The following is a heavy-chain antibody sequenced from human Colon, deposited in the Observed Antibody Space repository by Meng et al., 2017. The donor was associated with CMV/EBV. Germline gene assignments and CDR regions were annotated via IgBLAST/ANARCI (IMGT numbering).Heavy chain of an antibody. CDR3: VRYENLQHGMDV. D-gene: IGHD1-1*01. V-gene: IGHV3-7*01. J-gene: IGHJ6*02. CDR2: IKEDGRGQ. CDR1: GFTFNTFW. Sequence: GGSLRLSCAASGFTFNTFWMTWVRQAPGKGLEWVANIKEDGRGQWYVDSVKGRFTISRDNARKSLYLQMNSLQAEDTAVYYCVRYENLQHGMDVWGQGTTVTVSS.